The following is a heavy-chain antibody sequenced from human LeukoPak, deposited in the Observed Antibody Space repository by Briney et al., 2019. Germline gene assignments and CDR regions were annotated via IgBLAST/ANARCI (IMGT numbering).Heavy chain of an antibody. J-gene: IGHJ5*02. Sequence: SGGSLRLSCAASGFTFSSYAMSWVRQAPGKGLEWVSAISGSGGSTYYADSVKGRFTISRDNSKNTLYLQMSSLRAEDTAVYYCAKEAMIWFGLNWFDPWGQGTLVTVSS. CDR2: ISGSGGST. CDR3: AKEAMIWFGLNWFDP. D-gene: IGHD3-10*01. CDR1: GFTFSSYA. V-gene: IGHV3-23*01.